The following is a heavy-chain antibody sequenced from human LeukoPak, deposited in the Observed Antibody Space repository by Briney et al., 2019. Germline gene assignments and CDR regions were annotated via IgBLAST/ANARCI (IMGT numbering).Heavy chain of an antibody. Sequence: PSETLSLTCAVYGGSFSGYYWSWIRQPPGKGLEWIGEINHSGSTNYNPSLKSRVTISVDTSKNQFSLKLSSVTAADTAVYYCARGRSYGPFTLYYYYGMGVWGQGTTVTVSS. D-gene: IGHD5-18*01. CDR2: INHSGST. CDR3: ARGRSYGPFTLYYYYGMGV. CDR1: GGSFSGYY. J-gene: IGHJ6*02. V-gene: IGHV4-34*01.